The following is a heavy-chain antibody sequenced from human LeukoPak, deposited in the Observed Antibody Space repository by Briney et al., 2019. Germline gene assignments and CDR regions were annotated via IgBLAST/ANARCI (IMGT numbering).Heavy chain of an antibody. Sequence: GGSLTLSCSVSGFTVSSHYMSWVRDATGKGLEWVSVIYSGGTTYDADSVKGRFTISRDNSKNTLYLQMNSLRAEDTAVYYCAKGVSAAADDAFDIWGQGTMVTVSS. V-gene: IGHV3-53*01. CDR3: AKGVSAAADDAFDI. CDR1: GFTVSSHY. D-gene: IGHD6-13*01. CDR2: IYSGGTT. J-gene: IGHJ3*02.